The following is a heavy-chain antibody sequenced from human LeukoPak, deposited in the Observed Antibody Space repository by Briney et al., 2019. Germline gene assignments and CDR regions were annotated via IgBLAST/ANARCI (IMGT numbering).Heavy chain of an antibody. CDR1: GFTFSTYS. V-gene: IGHV3-21*01. J-gene: IGHJ4*02. Sequence: GGSLRLSCAASGFTFSTYSMNWVRQAPGKGLEWVSSISSSSSYIYYADSVKGRFTISRDNAKNSLYLQMNSLRAEDTAVYYCARDVCNYGDCSFDYWGQGTLVTVPS. D-gene: IGHD4-17*01. CDR2: ISSSSSYI. CDR3: ARDVCNYGDCSFDY.